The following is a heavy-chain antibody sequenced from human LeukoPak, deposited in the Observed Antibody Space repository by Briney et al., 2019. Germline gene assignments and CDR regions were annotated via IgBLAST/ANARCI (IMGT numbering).Heavy chain of an antibody. D-gene: IGHD2-2*01. J-gene: IGHJ4*02. Sequence: KPSETLSLTCTVSGGSISSGDYYWRWIRQPPGKGLEWIGYIYYSGSTYYNPSLKSRVTISVDTSKNQFSLKLSSVTAADTAVYYCARGPPAAAVYFDYWGQGTLVTVSS. V-gene: IGHV4-30-4*08. CDR2: IYYSGST. CDR3: ARGPPAAAVYFDY. CDR1: GGSISSGDYY.